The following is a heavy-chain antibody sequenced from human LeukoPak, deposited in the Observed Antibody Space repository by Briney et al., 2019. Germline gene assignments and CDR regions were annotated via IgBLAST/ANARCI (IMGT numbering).Heavy chain of an antibody. CDR2: INHSGST. CDR1: GGSFSGYY. CDR3: ARLGAVKSDS. D-gene: IGHD4/OR15-4a*01. V-gene: IGHV4-34*01. J-gene: IGHJ4*02. Sequence: PSETLSLTCAVYGGSFSGYYWSWIRQPPGKGLEWIGEINHSGSTNYNPSLKSRVTMSVDTSKNQFSLNLSSVTAADTAVYYCARLGAVKSDSWGQGTLVTVSS.